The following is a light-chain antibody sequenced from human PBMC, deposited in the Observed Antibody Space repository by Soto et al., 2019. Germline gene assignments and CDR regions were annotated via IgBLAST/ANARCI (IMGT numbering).Light chain of an antibody. J-gene: IGLJ1*01. CDR1: SSDVGRYSY. Sequence: SALTQPASVSGSPGQSITISCTGTSSDVGRYSYVSWYQQHPGKAPKVMIYDVRNRPSGVSNRFSGSKSGNTASLTISGLQAEDEADYYCSSYARNSTLVFGSGTKV. CDR3: SSYARNSTLV. CDR2: DVR. V-gene: IGLV2-14*01.